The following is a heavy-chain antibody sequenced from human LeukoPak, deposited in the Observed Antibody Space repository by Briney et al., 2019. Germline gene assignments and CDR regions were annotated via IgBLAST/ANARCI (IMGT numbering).Heavy chain of an antibody. CDR1: GFTFSSYA. CDR2: ISYDGSNK. CDR3: ARVPYDTMIVVVIDYYFDY. D-gene: IGHD3-22*01. Sequence: GRSLRLSCAASGFTFSSYAMHWVRQAPGKGLEWVAVISYDGSNKYYADSVKGRFTISRDNAKNSLYLQMNSLRAEDTAVYYCARVPYDTMIVVVIDYYFDYWGQGTLVTVSS. V-gene: IGHV3-30-3*01. J-gene: IGHJ4*02.